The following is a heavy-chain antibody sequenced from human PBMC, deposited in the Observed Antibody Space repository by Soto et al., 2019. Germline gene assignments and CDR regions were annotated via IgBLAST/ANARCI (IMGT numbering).Heavy chain of an antibody. CDR3: ESGAYYYDSSGYEYYFDY. CDR1: GGSFSGYY. D-gene: IGHD3-22*01. J-gene: IGHJ4*02. Sequence: SETLSLTCAVYGGSFSGYYWSWIRQPPGKGLEWIGEINHSGSTNYNPSLKSRVTISVDTSKNQFSLKLSSVTAADTAVYYCESGAYYYDSSGYEYYFDYWGQGTLVTVSS. V-gene: IGHV4-34*01. CDR2: INHSGST.